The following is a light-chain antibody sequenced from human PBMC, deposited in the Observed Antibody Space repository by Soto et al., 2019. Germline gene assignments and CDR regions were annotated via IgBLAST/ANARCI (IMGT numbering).Light chain of an antibody. CDR2: SNV. CDR1: SSNIGSNT. CDR3: AAWYGSLNGWV. V-gene: IGLV1-44*01. Sequence: QSVLTQAPSVSGTPGQRVTISCSGSSSNIGSNTVSWYQQVPGTAPKVLIYSNVQRPSGVPDRFSGSKSGTSASLAIGGLQSEDEADYYCAAWYGSLNGWVFGGGTKLTVL. J-gene: IGLJ3*02.